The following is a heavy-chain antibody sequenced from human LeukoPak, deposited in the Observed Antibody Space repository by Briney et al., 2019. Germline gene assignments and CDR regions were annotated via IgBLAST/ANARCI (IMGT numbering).Heavy chain of an antibody. D-gene: IGHD2-2*02. V-gene: IGHV1-58*02. Sequence: GASVKVSCKASGCTFTSYGISWVRQAPGQGLEWIVWILVGSGNTNYAQKFQERVSITRDMSTSTAYMELSSLRSEDTAVYYCAAGPYRYQLLYGAYYYYMDVWGKGTTVTVSS. CDR2: ILVGSGNT. CDR1: GCTFTSYG. CDR3: AAGPYRYQLLYGAYYYYMDV. J-gene: IGHJ6*03.